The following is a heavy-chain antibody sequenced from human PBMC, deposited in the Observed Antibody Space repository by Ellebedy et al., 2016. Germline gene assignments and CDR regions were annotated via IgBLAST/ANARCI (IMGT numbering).Heavy chain of an antibody. J-gene: IGHJ5*02. Sequence: SETLSLTCAVYGGSFSGYYWSWIRQPPGKGLEWIGEINHSGSINYNPSLKSRVTLLVDTSKNQFSLNLTSVTAADTAVYYCARHGIHLWFDPWGQGTLVIVSS. V-gene: IGHV4-34*01. CDR3: ARHGIHLWFDP. D-gene: IGHD3-3*02. CDR2: INHSGSI. CDR1: GGSFSGYY.